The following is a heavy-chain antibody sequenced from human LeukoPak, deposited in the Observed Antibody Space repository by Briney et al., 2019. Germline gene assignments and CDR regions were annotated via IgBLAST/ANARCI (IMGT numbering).Heavy chain of an antibody. J-gene: IGHJ3*02. V-gene: IGHV3-21*01. CDR1: GFTFSSYS. CDR2: ISSSSSYI. D-gene: IGHD1-26*01. Sequence: GGSLRLSCAASGFTFSSYSMNWVRQAPGKGLEWVSSISSSSSYIYYADSVKGRFTISRDNAKNSLYLQMNSLRAEDTAVYYCARAPRGGSYKGAFDIWGQGTMVTVSS. CDR3: ARAPRGGSYKGAFDI.